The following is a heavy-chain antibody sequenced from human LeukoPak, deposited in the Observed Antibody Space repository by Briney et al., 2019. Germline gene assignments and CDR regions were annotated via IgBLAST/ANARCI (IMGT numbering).Heavy chain of an antibody. CDR1: GFTFSSYW. J-gene: IGHJ3*02. V-gene: IGHV3-74*01. CDR2: INTDGSSA. CDR3: TRDRLGGFDI. Sequence: PGGSLRLSCAASGFTFSSYWMHWVRHAPGKGLVWVSRINTDGSSASHADSVKGRFTISRDNAKNTLYLQMNSLRAEDTAVYYCTRDRLGGFDIWGQGTMVTVSS.